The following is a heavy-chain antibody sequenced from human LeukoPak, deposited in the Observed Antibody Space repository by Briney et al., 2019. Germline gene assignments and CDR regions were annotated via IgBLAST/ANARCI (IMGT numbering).Heavy chain of an antibody. V-gene: IGHV3-30-3*01. Sequence: GGSLRLSCAASGFTFSSYAMPWVRQAPGKGLEWVAVISYDGSNKYYADSVKGRFTISRDNSKNTLYLQMNSLRAEDTAVYYCARDTTVTLDYWGQGTLVTVSS. CDR1: GFTFSSYA. D-gene: IGHD4-11*01. J-gene: IGHJ4*02. CDR2: ISYDGSNK. CDR3: ARDTTVTLDY.